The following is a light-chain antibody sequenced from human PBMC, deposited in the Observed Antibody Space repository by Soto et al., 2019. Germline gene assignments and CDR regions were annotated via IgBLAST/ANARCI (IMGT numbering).Light chain of an antibody. CDR3: QQYHTWPIT. CDR1: QGVSRK. CDR2: GAS. J-gene: IGKJ4*01. Sequence: DIVMTQSPATLSVAPGERVTFSCRASQGVSRKLAWYQHKPGQAPRLLISGASTGATGIPARLSGSGPGTEFTLTISSLQSEDCAIYYCQQYHTWPITFGGGTKVDIK. V-gene: IGKV3-15*01.